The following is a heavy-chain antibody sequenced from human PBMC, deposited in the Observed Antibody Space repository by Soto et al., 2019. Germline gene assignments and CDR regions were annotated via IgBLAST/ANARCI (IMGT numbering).Heavy chain of an antibody. Sequence: GGSLRLSCAASGFTFGDYAMQWVRQAPGKGLEWVSASSWNSGSIDYADSVKGRFTISRDNAKNSLYLQMNSLRAEDTAVYYCAKEGGSGPAHGALDLWAKGKMVTVPS. V-gene: IGHV3-9*01. CDR1: GFTFGDYA. CDR2: SSWNSGSI. J-gene: IGHJ3*01. D-gene: IGHD2-15*01. CDR3: AKEGGSGPAHGALDL.